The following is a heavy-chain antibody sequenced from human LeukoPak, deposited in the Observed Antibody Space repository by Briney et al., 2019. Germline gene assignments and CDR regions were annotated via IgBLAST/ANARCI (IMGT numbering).Heavy chain of an antibody. V-gene: IGHV4-39*01. CDR1: GDSISSSSYY. J-gene: IGHJ4*02. Sequence: SETLSLTCTVSGDSISSSSYYWGWIRQPPGKGLEWIGTIYYSGSTYYNPSLKSRVTISVDTSKNRFSLKLSSVTAADTAVYYCARQEVYCSSTSCYARGYSYGTFFDYWGQGTLVTVSS. CDR2: IYYSGST. D-gene: IGHD2-2*01. CDR3: ARQEVYCSSTSCYARGYSYGTFFDY.